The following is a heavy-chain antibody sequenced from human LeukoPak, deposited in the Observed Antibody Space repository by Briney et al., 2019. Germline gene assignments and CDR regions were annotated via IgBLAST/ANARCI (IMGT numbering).Heavy chain of an antibody. D-gene: IGHD2-15*01. CDR2: ISNTGGST. CDR3: AQQVGYCSSGSCYFTY. CDR1: GFSFNTYA. Sequence: GGSLRLSCAASGFSFNTYAMSWVRQAPGKGLERVSAISNTGGSTYYADSVKGRFTISRDKSKNTLSLQMNSLRAEDTAVYYCAQQVGYCSSGSCYFTYWGQGALVTVSS. J-gene: IGHJ1*01. V-gene: IGHV3-23*01.